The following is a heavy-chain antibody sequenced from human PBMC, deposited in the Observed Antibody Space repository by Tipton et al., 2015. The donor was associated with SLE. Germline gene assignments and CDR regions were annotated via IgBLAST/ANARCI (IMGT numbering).Heavy chain of an antibody. CDR1: GFTFSSYA. D-gene: IGHD1-26*01. J-gene: IGHJ4*02. Sequence: SLRLSCAASGFTFSSYAMHWVRQAPGKGLEWVAVISYDGNNKYYADSVKGRFTISRDNSKNTLYLQMNSLRAEDTAMYYCAKDSVGATNWGQGTLVTVSS. CDR2: ISYDGNNK. V-gene: IGHV3-30-3*01. CDR3: AKDSVGATN.